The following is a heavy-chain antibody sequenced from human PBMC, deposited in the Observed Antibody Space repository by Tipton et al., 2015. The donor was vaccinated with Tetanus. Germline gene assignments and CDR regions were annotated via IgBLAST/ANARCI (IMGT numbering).Heavy chain of an antibody. CDR3: AKDPPPDMIVVVIRPDGY. D-gene: IGHD3-22*01. Sequence: SLRLSCAASGFTFSSYAMSWVRQAPGKGLEWVSAISGSGGSTYYADSVKGRFTISRDNSKNTLYLQMNSLRAEDTAVYYCAKDPPPDMIVVVIRPDGYWGQGTLVTVSS. CDR1: GFTFSSYA. J-gene: IGHJ4*02. CDR2: ISGSGGST. V-gene: IGHV3-23*01.